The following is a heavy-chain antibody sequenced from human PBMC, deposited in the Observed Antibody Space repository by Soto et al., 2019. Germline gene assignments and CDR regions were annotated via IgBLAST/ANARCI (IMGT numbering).Heavy chain of an antibody. D-gene: IGHD2-2*01. J-gene: IGHJ6*02. Sequence: ASVKVSCKASGYTFTSYGISWVRQAPGQGLEWMGWIGAYNGNTNYAQKLQGRVTMTTDTSTSTAYMELRSLRSDDTAVYYCARVCSSTSCYPYYGMDVWGQGTTVTVSS. CDR1: GYTFTSYG. V-gene: IGHV1-18*01. CDR2: IGAYNGNT. CDR3: ARVCSSTSCYPYYGMDV.